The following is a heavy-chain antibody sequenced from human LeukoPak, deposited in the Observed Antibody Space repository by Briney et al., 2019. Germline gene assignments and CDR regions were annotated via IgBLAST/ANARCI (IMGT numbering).Heavy chain of an antibody. Sequence: PGGSLRLSCAASGFTFSSYSMNWVRQAPGKGLEWVSSISSSSSYIYYADSVKGRFTISRDNAKNSLYLQMNSLRAEDTAVYYCARVVVVAATRGGFDYWGQGTLVTVSS. CDR2: ISSSSSYI. CDR1: GFTFSSYS. D-gene: IGHD2-15*01. V-gene: IGHV3-21*01. J-gene: IGHJ4*02. CDR3: ARVVVVAATRGGFDY.